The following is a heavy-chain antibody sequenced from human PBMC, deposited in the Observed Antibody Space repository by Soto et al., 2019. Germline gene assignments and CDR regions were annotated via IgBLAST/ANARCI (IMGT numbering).Heavy chain of an antibody. V-gene: IGHV6-1*01. CDR2: TYYRSKWYN. CDR1: GDSVSSNSAA. J-gene: IGHJ6*02. Sequence: SQTLSLTCAISGDSVSSNSAAWNWIRQSPSRGLEWLGRTYYRSKWYNDYVVSVKSRITINPDTSKNQFSLQLNSVTPEDTAVYYCARAIVSFLEWPYYYYGMDVWGQGTTVTVYS. D-gene: IGHD3-3*02. CDR3: ARAIVSFLEWPYYYYGMDV.